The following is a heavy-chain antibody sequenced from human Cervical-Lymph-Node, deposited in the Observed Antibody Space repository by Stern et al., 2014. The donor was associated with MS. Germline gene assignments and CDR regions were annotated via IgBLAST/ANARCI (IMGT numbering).Heavy chain of an antibody. CDR3: ARDQGGIAAD. Sequence: QVQLVQSGAEVKKPGSSVKVSCKGSGDSFSTFTISWVRQAPGQGLEWMGGIDPMFRTPNYAPKFQGRVTITADESTSTAYMELSGLRSEDTATYFCARDQGGIAADWGQGTRVTVSS. CDR2: IDPMFRTP. D-gene: IGHD6-13*01. CDR1: GDSFSTFT. J-gene: IGHJ4*02. V-gene: IGHV1-69*01.